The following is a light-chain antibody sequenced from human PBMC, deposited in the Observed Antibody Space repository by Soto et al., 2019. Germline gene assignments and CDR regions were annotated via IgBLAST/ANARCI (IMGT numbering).Light chain of an antibody. CDR1: QAISNH. CDR3: QQTDKLPLT. Sequence: DIQMTQSPSPLPASVGDRVIITCQASQAISNHLNWYQQKPGRAPKLLIYDTSNLETGVPSRFRGSGGGTDFTFTITSLQPEDVATYFCQQTDKLPLTFGGGTKVDMK. V-gene: IGKV1-33*01. CDR2: DTS. J-gene: IGKJ4*01.